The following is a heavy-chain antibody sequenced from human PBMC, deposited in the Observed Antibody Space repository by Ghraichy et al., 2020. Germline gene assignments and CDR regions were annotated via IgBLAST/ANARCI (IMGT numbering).Heavy chain of an antibody. Sequence: SQTLSLTCAVYGGSFSGYYWSWIRQPPGKGLEWIGEINHSGSTNYNPSLKSRVTISVDTSKNQFSLKLSSVTAADTAVYYCARLRRIAVGKGLDYWGQGTLVTVSS. V-gene: IGHV4-34*01. CDR3: ARLRRIAVGKGLDY. J-gene: IGHJ4*02. CDR2: INHSGST. CDR1: GGSFSGYY. D-gene: IGHD6-19*01.